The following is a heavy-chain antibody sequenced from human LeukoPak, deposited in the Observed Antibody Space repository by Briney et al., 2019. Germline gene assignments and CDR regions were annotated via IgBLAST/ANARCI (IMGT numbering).Heavy chain of an antibody. Sequence: SVKVSCKASGGTFSSYAISWVRQAPGQGLEWVGRIIPILGIANYAQKFQGRVTITADKSTSTAYMELSSLRSEDTAVYYCAMGPRYSSGCDYRGQGTLVTVSS. CDR3: AMGPRYSSGCDY. CDR1: GGTFSSYA. V-gene: IGHV1-69*04. CDR2: IIPILGIA. J-gene: IGHJ4*02. D-gene: IGHD6-19*01.